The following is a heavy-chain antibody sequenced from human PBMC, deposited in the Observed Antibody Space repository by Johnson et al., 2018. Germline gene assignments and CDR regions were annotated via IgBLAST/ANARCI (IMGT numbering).Heavy chain of an antibody. Sequence: QVQLQESGPGLVKPSENLSLTCTVSGDSIGNNYWNWIRQTPGKGLEWIGHIYSAGPTNYNPSLKSRVTIPMDTSKNQFFLILMSVSAADTAVYYCARDVCGADCFLPYHMDVSGKGTTVTVSS. V-gene: IGHV4-59*01. CDR3: ARDVCGADCFLPYHMDV. CDR2: IYSAGPT. CDR1: GDSIGNNY. D-gene: IGHD2-21*02. J-gene: IGHJ6*03.